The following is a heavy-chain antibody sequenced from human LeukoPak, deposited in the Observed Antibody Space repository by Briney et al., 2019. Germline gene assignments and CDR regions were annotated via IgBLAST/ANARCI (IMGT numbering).Heavy chain of an antibody. CDR2: ISGSGGST. D-gene: IGHD3-22*01. Sequence: GALRLSCAASGFTFSSYAMSWVRQAPGKGLEWVSAISGSGGSTYYADSVKGRFTISRDNSKNTLYLQMNSLRAEDTAVYYCAKVIPGYYDSSGYYYDYWGQGTLVTVSS. CDR3: AKVIPGYYDSSGYYYDY. CDR1: GFTFSSYA. V-gene: IGHV3-23*01. J-gene: IGHJ4*02.